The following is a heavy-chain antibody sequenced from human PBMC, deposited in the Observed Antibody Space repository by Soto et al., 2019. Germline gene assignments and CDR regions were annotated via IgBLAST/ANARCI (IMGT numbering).Heavy chain of an antibody. V-gene: IGHV4-59*01. CDR3: VRVGGYYADYPNLAY. CDR2: IYYTGST. D-gene: IGHD4-17*01. Sequence: SETLSLSCTVSGGSISPYYWSWIRQPPGKGLEWIGYIYYTGSTKYNPSLKSRVTISVGTSNYHFFLRLPSVTAADTAVYYCVRVGGYYADYPNLAYWGQGTQVPVS. J-gene: IGHJ4*02. CDR1: GGSISPYY.